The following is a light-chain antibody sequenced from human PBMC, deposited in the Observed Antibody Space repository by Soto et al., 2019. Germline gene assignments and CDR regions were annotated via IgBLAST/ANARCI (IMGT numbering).Light chain of an antibody. J-gene: IGKJ4*01. CDR2: DAS. V-gene: IGKV3D-20*02. CDR3: HQRSNWPLT. CDR1: QTVRNNY. Sequence: EFVLTQSPGTLSLSPGERATLSCRASQTVRNNYLAWYQQKPGQAPKLLIYDASSRATGIPDRFSGGGSGTDFTLTISSLEPEDFAVYYCHQRSNWPLTFGGGTKVDIK.